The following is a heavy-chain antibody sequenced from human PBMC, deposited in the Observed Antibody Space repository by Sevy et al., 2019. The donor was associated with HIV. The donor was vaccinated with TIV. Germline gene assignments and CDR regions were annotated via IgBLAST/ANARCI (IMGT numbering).Heavy chain of an antibody. D-gene: IGHD3-22*01. Sequence: ASVKVSCKASGGTFSSYAISWVRQAPGQGLEWMGGIIPIFGTANYAQKFQGRVTITADESTSTAYMELSSLRSEDTAVYYCARGGDYDAFFDYWGQGTLVTASS. CDR2: IIPIFGTA. CDR3: ARGGDYDAFFDY. J-gene: IGHJ4*02. CDR1: GGTFSSYA. V-gene: IGHV1-69*13.